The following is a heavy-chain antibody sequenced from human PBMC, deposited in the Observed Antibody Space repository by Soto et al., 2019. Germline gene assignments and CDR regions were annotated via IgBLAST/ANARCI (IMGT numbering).Heavy chain of an antibody. V-gene: IGHV4-61*01. Sequence: SETLSLTCTVTGGSVSSGRYFWTWHRKPPGKGLEWIGYVYYNGNTDYNPSLKSRVTISVDTSKNQFSLKLSSVTAAETAMYYCARVFSSSWFYYFDYWGQGALVTVSS. CDR2: VYYNGNT. CDR1: GGSVSSGRYF. CDR3: ARVFSSSWFYYFDY. D-gene: IGHD6-13*01. J-gene: IGHJ4*02.